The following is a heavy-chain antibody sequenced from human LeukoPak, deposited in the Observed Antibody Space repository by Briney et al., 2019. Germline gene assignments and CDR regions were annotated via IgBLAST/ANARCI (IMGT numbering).Heavy chain of an antibody. CDR2: ISNSGST. CDR3: AKSSGWYFDH. D-gene: IGHD6-19*01. Sequence: PSETLSLTCNVSDGSISEYYLSWIRQPPGKGLEWIGYISNSGSTNYNPSPKSRVTISVDTTKNQFSLKLSSVTAADTAVYYCAKSSGWYFDHWGQGTRVTVSP. J-gene: IGHJ4*02. CDR1: DGSISEYY. V-gene: IGHV4-59*08.